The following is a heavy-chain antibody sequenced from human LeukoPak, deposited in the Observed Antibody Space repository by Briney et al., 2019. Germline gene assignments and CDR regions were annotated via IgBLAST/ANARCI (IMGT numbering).Heavy chain of an antibody. CDR3: ARIPVGAEWYFDY. CDR1: GYTFTIYD. Sequence: ASVRVSCRASGYTFTIYDINWVRQATGQGLEWMGWMNANRGNTGYAQKLQGRVTMTRNTSISTAYMELSSLRSEDTAVYYCARIPVGAEWYFDYWGQGTLVTVSS. J-gene: IGHJ4*02. V-gene: IGHV1-8*01. CDR2: MNANRGNT. D-gene: IGHD1-26*01.